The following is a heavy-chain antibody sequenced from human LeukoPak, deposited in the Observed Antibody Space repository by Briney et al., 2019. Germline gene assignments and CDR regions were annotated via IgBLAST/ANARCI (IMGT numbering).Heavy chain of an antibody. Sequence: ASVKVSCKASGYTFTGYYMHWVRQAPGQGLEWMGWINPNSGGTNYAQKFQGRVTMTRDTSISTAYMELSRLRSDDTAVYYCARDLEVLRDGYNAPHYGGQGTLVTVSS. CDR1: GYTFTGYY. D-gene: IGHD5-24*01. CDR2: INPNSGGT. J-gene: IGHJ4*02. V-gene: IGHV1-2*02. CDR3: ARDLEVLRDGYNAPHY.